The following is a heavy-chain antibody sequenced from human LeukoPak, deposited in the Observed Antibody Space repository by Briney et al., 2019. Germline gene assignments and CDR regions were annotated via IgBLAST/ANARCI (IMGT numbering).Heavy chain of an antibody. CDR3: ARRGHSSNWYPLER. Sequence: SETLSLTCTVSGGSISSTNYYWGWIRQPPGRGLQWIGNIFYNGSTYYNPSLKSRVTISVDTSKNHFSLKLSSVTAADTAMYFCARRGHSSNWYPLERWGQGTLVTVSS. D-gene: IGHD6-13*01. J-gene: IGHJ4*02. CDR1: GGSISSTNYY. CDR2: IFYNGST. V-gene: IGHV4-39*02.